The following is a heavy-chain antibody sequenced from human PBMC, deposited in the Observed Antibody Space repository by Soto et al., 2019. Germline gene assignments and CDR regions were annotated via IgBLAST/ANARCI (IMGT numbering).Heavy chain of an antibody. D-gene: IGHD6-13*01. V-gene: IGHV3-74*01. CDR2: INSDGSST. Sequence: GGSLRLSCAASGFTFRSYWMHWVRQAPGKGLVWVSRINSDGSSTNYADSVKGRFTISRDNAKNTLYLQMNSLRAEDTAVYYCSFNKSSSRAYYYYYMDVWGKGTTVTVSS. J-gene: IGHJ6*03. CDR3: SFNKSSSRAYYYYYMDV. CDR1: GFTFRSYW.